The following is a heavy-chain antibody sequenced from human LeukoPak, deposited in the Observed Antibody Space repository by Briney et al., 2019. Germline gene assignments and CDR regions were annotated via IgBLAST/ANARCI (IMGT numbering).Heavy chain of an antibody. J-gene: IGHJ6*03. CDR3: SREGVAMAGTARGMDV. Sequence: GGSLTLPCPPSGCTFSSYWLRWVRQAPGKGLEWVANIKQDVSEKYYVDSVKGRFTISRDNAKNSLYLQMNSLRVYDRYVYYRSREGVAMAGTARGMDVWGKGTTVTVSS. CDR1: GCTFSSYW. D-gene: IGHD6-19*01. V-gene: IGHV3-7*03. CDR2: IKQDVSEK.